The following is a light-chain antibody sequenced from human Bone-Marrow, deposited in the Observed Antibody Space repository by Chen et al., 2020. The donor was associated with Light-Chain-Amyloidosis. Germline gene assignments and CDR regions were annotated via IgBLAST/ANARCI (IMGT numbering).Light chain of an antibody. Sequence: QSALTQPASVSGSPGQSITISCTGTSSHVVGDNHLSWYQQHPNNAPKLMIYEVTNRPSWVPDRFSGSKSDNTASLTISGLQTEDEADYFCSSYTMTNTLIFGSGTRVTVL. CDR2: EVT. J-gene: IGLJ1*01. CDR1: SSHVVGDNH. CDR3: SSYTMTNTLI. V-gene: IGLV2-14*01.